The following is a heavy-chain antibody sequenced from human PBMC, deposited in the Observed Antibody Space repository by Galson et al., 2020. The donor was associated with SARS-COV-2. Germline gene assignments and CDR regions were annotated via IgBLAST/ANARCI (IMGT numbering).Heavy chain of an antibody. Sequence: GESLKISCAASGFTFSSYGMHWVRQVPGKGLEWVAVISYDGSNKYYADSVKGRFTISRDNSKNTLYLQMNSLRAEDTAVYYCAKARSAGGVVILSARIINWFDPWGQGTLVTVSS. V-gene: IGHV3-30*18. D-gene: IGHD3-3*01. J-gene: IGHJ5*02. CDR2: ISYDGSNK. CDR3: AKARSAGGVVILSARIINWFDP. CDR1: GFTFSSYG.